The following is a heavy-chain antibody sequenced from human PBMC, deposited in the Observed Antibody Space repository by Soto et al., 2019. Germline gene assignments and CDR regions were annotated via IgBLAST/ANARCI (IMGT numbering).Heavy chain of an antibody. Sequence: GGSLRLSCAASGFTFSSYAMSWVRQAPGKGLEWVSAISGSGGSTYYADSVKGRFTISRDNSKNTLYLQMNSLGAEDTAVYYCAKVTVATGFNDYWGQGTLVTVSS. CDR2: ISGSGGST. J-gene: IGHJ4*02. V-gene: IGHV3-23*01. CDR3: AKVTVATGFNDY. CDR1: GFTFSSYA. D-gene: IGHD5-12*01.